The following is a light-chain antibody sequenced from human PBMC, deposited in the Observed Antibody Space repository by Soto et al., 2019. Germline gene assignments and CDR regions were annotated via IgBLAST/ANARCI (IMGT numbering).Light chain of an antibody. J-gene: IGKJ1*01. CDR2: DAS. Sequence: DIQRTQAPSTLSASVGDTVTFTCRASQSVSGWLAWYQQKPGEAPKLLIYDASALPRGVPSRFSGSGSGTKFTLTIASLQPDDFATYYCQQYETFSGTFGPGTKVDIK. CDR3: QQYETFSGT. CDR1: QSVSGW. V-gene: IGKV1-5*01.